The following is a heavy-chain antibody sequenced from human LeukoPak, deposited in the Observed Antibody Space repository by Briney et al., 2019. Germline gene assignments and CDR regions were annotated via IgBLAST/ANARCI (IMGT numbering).Heavy chain of an antibody. D-gene: IGHD3-22*01. Sequence: GGSLRLSCAASGFTFSSYAMHRVRQAPGKGLEWVALISYDGSNKYYADSVKGRFTISRDNSKNTLYLQMNSLRAEDTAVYYCARSYDSRRYYTAYWGQGTLVTVSS. CDR2: ISYDGSNK. V-gene: IGHV3-30*14. CDR1: GFTFSSYA. J-gene: IGHJ4*02. CDR3: ARSYDSRRYYTAY.